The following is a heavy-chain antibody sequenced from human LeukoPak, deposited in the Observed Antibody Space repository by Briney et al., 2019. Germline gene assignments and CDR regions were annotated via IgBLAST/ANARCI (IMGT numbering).Heavy chain of an antibody. J-gene: IGHJ4*02. V-gene: IGHV4-39*01. Sequence: SETLSLTCTVSGGSISSSSYYWGWIRQPPGKGLEWIGSIYYSGSIYYNPSLKSRVTISVDTSKNQFSLKLSSVTAADTAVYYCARHRVGDIVVVPAAMEFDYWGQGTLVTVSS. CDR1: GGSISSSSYY. D-gene: IGHD2-2*01. CDR3: ARHRVGDIVVVPAAMEFDY. CDR2: IYYSGSI.